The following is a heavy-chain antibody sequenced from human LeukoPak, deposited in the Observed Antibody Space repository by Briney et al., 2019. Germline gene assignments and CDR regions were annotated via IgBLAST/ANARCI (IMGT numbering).Heavy chain of an antibody. V-gene: IGHV1-2*02. Sequence: ASVKVSCKASGYTFTGYYMHWVRQAPGQGLEWMGWINPNGGGTNYAQKFQGRVTMTRDTSISTAYMELSRLRSDDTAVYYCARVYSDYGSDYYYYGMDVWGQGTTVTVSS. CDR1: GYTFTGYY. D-gene: IGHD4-17*01. CDR2: INPNGGGT. CDR3: ARVYSDYGSDYYYYGMDV. J-gene: IGHJ6*02.